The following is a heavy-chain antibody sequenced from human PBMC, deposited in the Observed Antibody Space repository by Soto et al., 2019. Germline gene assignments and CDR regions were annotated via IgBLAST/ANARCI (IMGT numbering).Heavy chain of an antibody. CDR2: ISAYNGNT. CDR3: ARGIAAAGNNWFDP. CDR1: GYTFTSYG. D-gene: IGHD6-13*01. Sequence: ASVKVSCKASGYTFTSYGISWVRQAPGQGLEWMGWISAYNGNTNYAQKLQGRVTMTTDTSTSTAYMELRSQRSDDTAVYYCARGIAAAGNNWFDPWGQGTLVTVSS. J-gene: IGHJ5*02. V-gene: IGHV1-18*01.